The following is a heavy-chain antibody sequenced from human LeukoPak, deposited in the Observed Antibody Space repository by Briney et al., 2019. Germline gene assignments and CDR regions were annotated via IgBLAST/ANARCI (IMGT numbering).Heavy chain of an antibody. V-gene: IGHV4-34*01. CDR3: HLGPPGDAFDI. CDR2: INHSRSI. J-gene: IGHJ3*02. CDR1: GGSFSGYY. Sequence: SETVSLTFAVYGGSFSGYYWSWLRQPPGKGLEWIGEINHSRSINYNPSLKTRVSISIDMYKNQFSLTLSSVTAADTAVYYCHLGPPGDAFDIWGQGTMVTVSS.